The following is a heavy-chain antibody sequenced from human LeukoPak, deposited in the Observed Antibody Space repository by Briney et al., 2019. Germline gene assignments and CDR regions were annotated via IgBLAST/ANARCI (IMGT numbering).Heavy chain of an antibody. D-gene: IGHD4/OR15-4a*01. CDR1: GFTFSSYS. J-gene: IGHJ4*02. CDR3: TREGQVGARSSY. Sequence: GGSLRLSCAASGFTFSSYSMNWVRQAPGKGLEWVSSISSSSSYIYYADSVKGRFTISRDNAKNSLYLQMNSLRAEDTAVYYCTREGQVGARSSYWGQGTLVIVSS. V-gene: IGHV3-21*01. CDR2: ISSSSSYI.